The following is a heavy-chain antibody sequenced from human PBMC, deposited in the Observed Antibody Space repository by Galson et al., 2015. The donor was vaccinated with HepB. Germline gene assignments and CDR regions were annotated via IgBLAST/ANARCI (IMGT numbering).Heavy chain of an antibody. J-gene: IGHJ3*02. CDR2: ISAYNGNT. CDR1: GYTFTSYG. V-gene: IGHV1-18*04. CDR3: AWGRCSGGSCYSNDAFDI. D-gene: IGHD2-15*01. Sequence: SVKVSCKASGYTFTSYGISWVRQAPGQGLEWMGWISAYNGNTNYAQKLQGRVTMTTDTSTSTAYMELSSLRSEDTAVYYCAWGRCSGGSCYSNDAFDIWGQGTMVTVSS.